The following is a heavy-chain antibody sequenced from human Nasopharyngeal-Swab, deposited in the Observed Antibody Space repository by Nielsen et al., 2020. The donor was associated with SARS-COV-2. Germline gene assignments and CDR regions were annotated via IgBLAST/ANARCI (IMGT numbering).Heavy chain of an antibody. CDR1: GGSISSYY. J-gene: IGHJ4*02. Sequence: SETLSLTCTVSGGSISSYYWSWIRQPPGKGLEWIGYIYYSGSTYYNPSLKSRVTISVDTSKNQFSLKLSSVTAADTAVYYCARDRGSSLYYFDYWGQGTLVTVSS. CDR2: IYYSGST. CDR3: ARDRGSSLYYFDY. V-gene: IGHV4-4*08. D-gene: IGHD6-13*01.